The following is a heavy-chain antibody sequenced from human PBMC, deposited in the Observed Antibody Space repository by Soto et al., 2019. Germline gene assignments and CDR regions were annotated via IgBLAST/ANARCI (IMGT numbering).Heavy chain of an antibody. CDR2: INPNSGGT. V-gene: IGHV1-2*04. Sequence: ASVKVSCKASGYTFTGYYMHWVRQAPGQGLEWMGWINPNSGGTNYAQKFQGWVTMTRDTSISTAYMELSRLRSDDTAVYYCARESLTGDGGGAFDIWGQGTMVTVSS. CDR3: ARESLTGDGGGAFDI. J-gene: IGHJ3*02. D-gene: IGHD7-27*01. CDR1: GYTFTGYY.